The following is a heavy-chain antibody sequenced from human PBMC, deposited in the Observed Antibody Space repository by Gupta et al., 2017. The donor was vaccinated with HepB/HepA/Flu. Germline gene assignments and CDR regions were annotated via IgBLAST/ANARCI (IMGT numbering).Heavy chain of an antibody. CDR2: IVTMFGPA. D-gene: IGHD3-10*01. J-gene: IGHJ5*02. CDR1: GGPCSNYA. CDR3: ASDKLNNWLDP. Sequence: QVQLVQAGAEVKKPGSSVKVSGKASGGPCSNYAISWLRQAPGHGREWMGGIVTMFGPADVSKEFQGRVPFTAEKCKRTDYMALRGVGSGDTAIYYGASDKLNNWLDPWGQGTLVTVSS. V-gene: IGHV1-69*06.